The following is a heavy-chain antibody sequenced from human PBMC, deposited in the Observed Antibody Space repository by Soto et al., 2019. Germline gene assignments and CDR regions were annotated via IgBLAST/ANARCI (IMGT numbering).Heavy chain of an antibody. Sequence: GESLKISCKGSGYSFTSYWIGWVRQMPGKGLEWMGIIYPGDFDTRYSPSFQGQVTISADKSISTAYLQGSSLKASDTAMYYCASSDGSGSYYNDSNYYYYYGMDVWGQGTTVTVSS. J-gene: IGHJ6*02. CDR3: ASSDGSGSYYNDSNYYYYYGMDV. V-gene: IGHV5-51*01. D-gene: IGHD3-10*01. CDR1: GYSFTSYW. CDR2: IYPGDFDT.